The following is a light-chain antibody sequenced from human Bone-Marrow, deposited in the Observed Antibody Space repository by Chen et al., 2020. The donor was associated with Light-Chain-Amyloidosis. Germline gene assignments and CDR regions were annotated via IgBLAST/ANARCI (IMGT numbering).Light chain of an antibody. CDR3: SSYTSGSTFV. Sequence: QSALTQPASSSGSPRPSITISCTGTSSDVASYNYVSWYQQHPGKAPRLIIYDVSNRPSGVSYRLSGSKSGNTASLTISGLQAEDEADYYCSSYTSGSTFVFGTGTKVTVL. CDR1: SSDVASYNY. V-gene: IGLV2-14*01. CDR2: DVS. J-gene: IGLJ1*01.